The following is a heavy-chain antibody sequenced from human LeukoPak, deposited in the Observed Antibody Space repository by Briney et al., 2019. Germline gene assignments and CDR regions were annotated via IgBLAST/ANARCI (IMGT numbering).Heavy chain of an antibody. Sequence: ASVKVSCKASGYTFTSYNMHWVRQAPGQGLEWMGIINPSGGSTSYAQKFQGRLTMTRDKSTRTVYMELSSLRSEDTVVYYCARDGRRDSGYEKTVAFDVSSEGPTVTVSS. CDR3: ARDGRRDSGYEKTVAFDV. CDR1: GYTFTSYN. CDR2: INPSGGST. J-gene: IGHJ3*01. V-gene: IGHV1-46*01. D-gene: IGHD5-12*01.